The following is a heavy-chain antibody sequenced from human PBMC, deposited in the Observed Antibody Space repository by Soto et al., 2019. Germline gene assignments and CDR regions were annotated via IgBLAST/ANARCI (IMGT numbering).Heavy chain of an antibody. V-gene: IGHV4-34*01. J-gene: IGHJ4*02. CDR1: GGSFSGYY. D-gene: IGHD3-3*01. Sequence: SETLSLTCAVYGGSFSGYYWSWIRQPPGKGLEWIGEINHSGSTNYNPSLKSRVTISVDTSKNQFSLKLSSVTAADTAVYYCAGYYDFWSGPGYWGQGTLVTV. CDR3: AGYYDFWSGPGY. CDR2: INHSGST.